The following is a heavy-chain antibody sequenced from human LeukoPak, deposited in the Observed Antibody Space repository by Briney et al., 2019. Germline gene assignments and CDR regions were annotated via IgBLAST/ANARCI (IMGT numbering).Heavy chain of an antibody. D-gene: IGHD4-17*01. V-gene: IGHV1-69*05. J-gene: IGHJ5*02. CDR1: GGTFISYA. CDR2: IIPVLGAP. Sequence: SVKVSCKASGGTFISYAISWVRLAPGQGLEWMGGIIPVLGAPSYAQRFQGRVTITTDESTSTAYMELSSLRSEDTAVYYCAISTVPDYNWFDPWGQGTLVTVSS. CDR3: AISTVPDYNWFDP.